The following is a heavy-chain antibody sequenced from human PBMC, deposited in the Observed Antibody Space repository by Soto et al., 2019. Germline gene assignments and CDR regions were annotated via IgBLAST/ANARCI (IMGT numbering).Heavy chain of an antibody. CDR1: GFTFSSSG. CDR2: TSFDGSSG. V-gene: IGHV3-30*18. Sequence: GGSLRLSCAASGFTFSSSGMHWVRQAPGKGLEWVAVTSFDGSSGYYADSVRGRFTISRDNSNNTLYLQMNSLRAEDTAVYYCAKSPPAVPGYFAYWGQGTLVTVSS. J-gene: IGHJ4*02. CDR3: AKSPPAVPGYFAY. D-gene: IGHD6-19*01.